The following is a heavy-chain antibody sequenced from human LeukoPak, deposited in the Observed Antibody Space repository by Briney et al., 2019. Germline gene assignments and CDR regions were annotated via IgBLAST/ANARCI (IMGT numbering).Heavy chain of an antibody. CDR2: ISYDGSNK. D-gene: IGHD3-16*01. Sequence: GGSLRLSCAASGFTFSSYAMHWVRQAPGKGLGWVAVISYDGSNKYYADSVKGRFTISRDNSKNTLYLQMNSLRAEDTAVYYCARDGTWAPYYYYGMDVWGQGTTVTVSS. CDR1: GFTFSSYA. V-gene: IGHV3-30-3*01. CDR3: ARDGTWAPYYYYGMDV. J-gene: IGHJ6*02.